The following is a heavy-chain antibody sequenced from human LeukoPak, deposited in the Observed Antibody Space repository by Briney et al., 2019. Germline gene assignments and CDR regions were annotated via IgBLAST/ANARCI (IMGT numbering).Heavy chain of an antibody. Sequence: GGSLRLSCAASGFTFSSYGMSWVRQAPGKGLEWVSAISGSGGSTYYADSVKGRFTISRDNSKNTLYLQMNNLRAEDTAIYYCATDSYVSGSYYRLFYWGQGTLVTVSS. CDR2: ISGSGGST. V-gene: IGHV3-23*01. J-gene: IGHJ4*02. D-gene: IGHD3-10*01. CDR1: GFTFSSYG. CDR3: ATDSYVSGSYYRLFY.